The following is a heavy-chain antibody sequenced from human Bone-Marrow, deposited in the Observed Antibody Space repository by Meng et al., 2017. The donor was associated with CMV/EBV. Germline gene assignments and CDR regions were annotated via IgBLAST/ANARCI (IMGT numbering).Heavy chain of an antibody. D-gene: IGHD3-22*01. CDR1: GYTFSNYG. Sequence: SVKVSCKASGYTFSNYGIIWVRQAPGQGLEWMGRIIPILGIANYAQTFQGRVTFTADKSTSTVHMELSSLRSADTAVYYCATYGSRWLFLEYWGQGTLVTVSS. CDR3: ATYGSRWLFLEY. J-gene: IGHJ4*02. V-gene: IGHV1-69*04. CDR2: IIPILGIA.